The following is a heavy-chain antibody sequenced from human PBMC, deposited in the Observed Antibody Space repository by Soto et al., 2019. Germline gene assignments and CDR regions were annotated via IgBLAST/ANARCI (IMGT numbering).Heavy chain of an antibody. Sequence: SETLSLTCTVSGGSISSYYWSWIRQPPGKGLEWIGYIYYSGSTNYNPSLKSRVTISVDTSKNQFSLKLSSVTAADTAVYYCARDGSEGEMALTHYFDYWGQGTLVTVSS. D-gene: IGHD3-16*01. CDR3: ARDGSEGEMALTHYFDY. V-gene: IGHV4-59*01. CDR2: IYYSGST. CDR1: GGSISSYY. J-gene: IGHJ4*02.